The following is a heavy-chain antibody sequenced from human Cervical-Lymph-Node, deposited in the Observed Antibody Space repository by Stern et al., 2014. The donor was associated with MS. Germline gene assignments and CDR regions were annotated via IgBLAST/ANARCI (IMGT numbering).Heavy chain of an antibody. Sequence: VQLVQSGPEVKRPGASLKISCQASGYTFTSYWIGWVRQMPGKGLGGIAIILPGGADSRDSPSFKGQVTISADKSSGTAYLQWNNLKASDTAIYYCARQRYFDYWGQGTLVTVSS. CDR1: GYTFTSYW. CDR3: ARQRYFDY. CDR2: ILPGGADS. J-gene: IGHJ4*02. V-gene: IGHV5-51*01.